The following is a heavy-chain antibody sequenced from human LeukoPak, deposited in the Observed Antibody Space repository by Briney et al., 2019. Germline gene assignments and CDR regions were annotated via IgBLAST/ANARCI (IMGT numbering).Heavy chain of an antibody. CDR2: ISYDGSNK. CDR1: GFTFSSYG. V-gene: IGHV3-30*18. D-gene: IGHD6-6*01. Sequence: GGSLRLSCAASGFTFSSYGMHWVRQAPGKGLEWVAVISYDGSNKYYADSVKGRFTISGDNSKNTLYLQMNSLRAEDTAVYYCAKGNSIAARSYFDYWGQGTLVTVSS. CDR3: AKGNSIAARSYFDY. J-gene: IGHJ4*02.